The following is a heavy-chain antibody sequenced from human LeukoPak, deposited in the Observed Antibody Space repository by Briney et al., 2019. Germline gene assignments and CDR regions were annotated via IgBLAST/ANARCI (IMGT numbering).Heavy chain of an antibody. Sequence: GGSLRLSCGASGFTFSSYSMNWVRQAPGKGLEWVSSISSSSSYIYYADSVKGRFTISRDNAKNSLYLQMNSLRAEDTAVYYCARGGYIVATGDYGMDVWGQGTTVTVSS. CDR2: ISSSSSYI. CDR3: ARGGYIVATGDYGMDV. V-gene: IGHV3-21*01. D-gene: IGHD5-12*01. CDR1: GFTFSSYS. J-gene: IGHJ6*02.